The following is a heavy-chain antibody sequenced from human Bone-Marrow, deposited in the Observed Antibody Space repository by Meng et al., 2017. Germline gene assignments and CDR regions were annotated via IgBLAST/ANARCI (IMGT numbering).Heavy chain of an antibody. CDR2: IYYSGST. V-gene: IGHV4-61*01. CDR1: GGSVSSGSYY. D-gene: IGHD3-22*01. J-gene: IGHJ4*02. Sequence: GSLRLSCTVSGGSVSSGSYYWSWIRQPPGKGLEWIGYIYYSGSTNYNPSLKSRVTISVDTSKNQFSLKLSSVTAADTAVYYCAREDTMIVVVTKFDYWGQGTLVTVSS. CDR3: AREDTMIVVVTKFDY.